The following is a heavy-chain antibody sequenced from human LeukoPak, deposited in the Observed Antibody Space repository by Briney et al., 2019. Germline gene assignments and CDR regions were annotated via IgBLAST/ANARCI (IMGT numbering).Heavy chain of an antibody. D-gene: IGHD3-10*01. V-gene: IGHV4-61*02. CDR1: GGTISSGSYY. CDR3: ARPRIWFGEPQSWFDP. CDR2: IYSSGST. J-gene: IGHJ5*02. Sequence: PSETLSLTCSVSGGTISSGSYYWSWIRQPAGKGLEWIGRIYSSGSTNYNPSLKSRVTISVDTSKNQFSLKLSSVTAADTAVYYCARPRIWFGEPQSWFDPWGQGTLVTVSS.